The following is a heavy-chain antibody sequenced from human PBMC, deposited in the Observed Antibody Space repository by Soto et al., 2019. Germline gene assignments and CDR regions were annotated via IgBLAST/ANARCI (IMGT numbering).Heavy chain of an antibody. D-gene: IGHD2-2*02. J-gene: IGHJ4*02. V-gene: IGHV1-69*06. CDR1: GSRFSNYV. CDR2: IIPIFNST. Sequence: QVQLVQSGAEVKTPGSSLKVSCKVSGSRFSNYVISWVRQAPGHWLEWLGRIIPIFNSTKYAQNFQGRVTITADKSTSTASLELRSLRSDDTAVYYCAREGRGKKAGYNGLVSLGYWGQGPLVTVSS. CDR3: AREGRGKKAGYNGLVSLGY.